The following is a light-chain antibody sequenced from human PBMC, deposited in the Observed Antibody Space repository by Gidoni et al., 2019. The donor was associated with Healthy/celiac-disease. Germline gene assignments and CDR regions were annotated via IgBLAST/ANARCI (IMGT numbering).Light chain of an antibody. CDR2: DAS. CDR3: QQYDNLPF. J-gene: IGKJ4*01. Sequence: DIQMTQSPSSLSASVGDRVTITCQASQDISNYLNWYQQKPGKAPQLLIYDASNLETGVPSRFSGSGSGTDFTFTISSLPPEDIATYYCQQYDNLPFFGGGTKVEIK. CDR1: QDISNY. V-gene: IGKV1-33*01.